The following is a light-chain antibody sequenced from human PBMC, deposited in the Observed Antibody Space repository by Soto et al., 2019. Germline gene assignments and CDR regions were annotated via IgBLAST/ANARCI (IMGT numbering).Light chain of an antibody. Sequence: DIQLTQSPPTLSFSVGDRVTITCRASQSISYYLAWYQQMPGKAPKLLIYGASSLQSGVPSRFSGSGSGTEFTLTISSLQPYDVATYLCQHNCSYSQTFGQGTKVEIK. CDR1: QSISYY. J-gene: IGKJ1*01. CDR2: GAS. CDR3: QHNCSYSQT. V-gene: IGKV1-5*01.